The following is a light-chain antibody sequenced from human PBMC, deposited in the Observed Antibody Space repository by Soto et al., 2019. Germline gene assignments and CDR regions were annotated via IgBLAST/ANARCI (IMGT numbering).Light chain of an antibody. V-gene: IGLV2-14*01. CDR1: SSDVGGYNY. CDR3: SSYTTSNTRQIV. J-gene: IGLJ1*01. CDR2: DVS. Sequence: QSVLTQPASVSGSPGQWITISGTGTSSDVGGYNYVSWYQQHPGKAPKFMIYDVSNRPSGVSNRFSGSKSGNTASLTISGLQAKDEADDYCSSYTTSNTRQIVFGTGTKVTVL.